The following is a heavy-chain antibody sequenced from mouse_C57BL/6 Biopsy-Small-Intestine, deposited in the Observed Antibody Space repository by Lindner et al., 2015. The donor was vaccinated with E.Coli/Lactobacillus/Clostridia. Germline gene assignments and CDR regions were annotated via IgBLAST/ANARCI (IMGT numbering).Heavy chain of an antibody. CDR1: GFTFSDYG. Sequence: EVQLQESGGGLVKPGGSLKLSCAASGFTFSDYGMHWARQAPEKGLEWVAYISSGSSTIYYADTVKGRFTISRDNAKNTLFLQMTSLRSEDTAMYYCARPEGNWFADWGQGTLVTVSA. J-gene: IGHJ3*01. CDR2: ISSGSSTI. CDR3: ARPEGNWFAD. V-gene: IGHV5-17*01. D-gene: IGHD2-1*01.